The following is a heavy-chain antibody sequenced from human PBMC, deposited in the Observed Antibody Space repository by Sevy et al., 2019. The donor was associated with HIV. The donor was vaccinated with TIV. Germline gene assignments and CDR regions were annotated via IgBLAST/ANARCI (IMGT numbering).Heavy chain of an antibody. J-gene: IGHJ3*02. Sequence: GGSLRLSCAASGFTFSDYYMSWIRQAPGKGLEWVSDISSSGSTIYYADSAKGRFTISRDNAKKSLYLQMNSLRADDTAVYYCARAYDFWSGYSDAFDIWGQWTMVTVSS. CDR2: ISSSGSTI. CDR1: GFTFSDYY. V-gene: IGHV3-11*01. CDR3: ARAYDFWSGYSDAFDI. D-gene: IGHD3-3*01.